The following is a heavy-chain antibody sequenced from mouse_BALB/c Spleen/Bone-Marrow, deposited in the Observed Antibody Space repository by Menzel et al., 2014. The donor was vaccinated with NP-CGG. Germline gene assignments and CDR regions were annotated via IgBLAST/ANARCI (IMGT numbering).Heavy chain of an antibody. CDR3: ARHAYYDQTEVSFVY. J-gene: IGHJ3*01. CDR1: GFSISNYG. D-gene: IGHD2-4*01. CDR2: ISGDGRYT. V-gene: IGHV5-9-2*01. Sequence: EVKLVESGGGLVKSGGSLKLSCAASGFSISNYGMSWVRQTPEKRLEWVATISGDGRYTFYSDSVKGRFTISRDSAKNNLYLQLSSLRSEDTALYYCARHAYYDQTEVSFVYWGQGTLVTVSA.